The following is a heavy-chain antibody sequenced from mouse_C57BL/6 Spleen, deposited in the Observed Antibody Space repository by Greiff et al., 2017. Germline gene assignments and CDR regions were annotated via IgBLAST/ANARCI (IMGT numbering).Heavy chain of an antibody. D-gene: IGHD1-1*01. CDR1: GYTFTSYW. CDR3: ARRGSSDYYAMDY. CDR2: IDPSDSYT. V-gene: IGHV1-59*01. Sequence: QVQLKQPGAELVRPGTSVKLSCKASGYTFTSYWMHWVKQRPGQGLEWIGVIDPSDSYTNYNQKFKGKATLTVDTSSSTAYMQLSSLTSEDSAVYYCARRGSSDYYAMDYWGQGTSVTVSS. J-gene: IGHJ4*01.